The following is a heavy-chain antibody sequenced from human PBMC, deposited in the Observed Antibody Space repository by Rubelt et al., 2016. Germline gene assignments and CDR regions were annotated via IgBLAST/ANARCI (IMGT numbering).Heavy chain of an antibody. CDR3: AGYVARNYHGLDV. CDR1: EFSFGSYS. J-gene: IGHJ6*02. V-gene: IGHV3-21*06. CDR2: ISPSGTYI. Sequence: KPGGSLRLSCAASEFSFGSYSMNWVRQTPGKGLEWISSISPSGTYIFYAESMKDRFTISRDNGQNSLYLEMNSLSAEDTAIYYCAGYVARNYHGLDVWGQGTKVTVSS. D-gene: IGHD2-2*01.